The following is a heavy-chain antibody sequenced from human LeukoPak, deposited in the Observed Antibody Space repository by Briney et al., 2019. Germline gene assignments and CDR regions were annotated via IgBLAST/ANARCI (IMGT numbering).Heavy chain of an antibody. CDR3: ARRIDYGDYFDY. J-gene: IGHJ4*02. CDR1: GYSFTSYW. Sequence: TTGESLKISCKGSGYSFTSYWIGWVRQMPGKGLEWMGIIYPGDSDTRYSPSFQGQVTISTDKSITTAYLQWSSLKASDTAMYYCARRIDYGDYFDYWGQGTLVTVSS. CDR2: IYPGDSDT. D-gene: IGHD4-17*01. V-gene: IGHV5-51*01.